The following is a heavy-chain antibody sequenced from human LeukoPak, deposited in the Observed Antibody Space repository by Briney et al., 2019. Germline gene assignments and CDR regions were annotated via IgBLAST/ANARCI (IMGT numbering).Heavy chain of an antibody. CDR2: IRSKASNYAT. Sequence: GGSLRLSCAASGFTFSGSAIHWVRQASGKGLEWVGRIRSKASNYATAYAASVKGRFTISRDDSKNTAYLQMSSLKTGDTALYYCTTAQGDYWGQGTLVTVSS. V-gene: IGHV3-73*01. CDR1: GFTFSGSA. J-gene: IGHJ4*02. CDR3: TTAQGDY.